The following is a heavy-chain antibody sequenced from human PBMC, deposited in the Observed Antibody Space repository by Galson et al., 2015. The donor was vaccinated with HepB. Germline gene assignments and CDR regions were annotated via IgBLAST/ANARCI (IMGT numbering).Heavy chain of an antibody. CDR3: ARGPRRLELLFFDY. D-gene: IGHD1-7*01. J-gene: IGHJ4*02. CDR1: GYTFTGYY. Sequence: SVKVSCKASGYTFTGYYMHWVRQAPGRGLEWMGWINPNSGGTNYAQKFQGRVTMTRDTSISTAYMELSRLRSDDTAVYYCARGPRRLELLFFDYWGQGTLVTVSS. V-gene: IGHV1-2*02. CDR2: INPNSGGT.